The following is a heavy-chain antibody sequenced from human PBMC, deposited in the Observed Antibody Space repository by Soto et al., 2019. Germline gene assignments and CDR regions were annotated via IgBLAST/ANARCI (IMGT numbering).Heavy chain of an antibody. CDR3: AGQTFTIAAATYGRSNWFGP. CDR1: GGSITSSSHF. CDR2: IYFTGNT. J-gene: IGHJ5*02. Sequence: SETLSLTCTASGGSITSSSHFWGWVRQPPGKGLEWVGTIYFTGNTYYTPSLKSRLTMSIDTSKNEFSLRLNSVTAADTAVYYCAGQTFTIAAATYGRSNWFGPWGRGTLVTVSS. D-gene: IGHD6-25*01. V-gene: IGHV4-39*01.